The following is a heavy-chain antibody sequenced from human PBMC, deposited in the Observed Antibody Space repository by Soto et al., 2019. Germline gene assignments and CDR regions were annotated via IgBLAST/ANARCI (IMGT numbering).Heavy chain of an antibody. CDR3: AKEGRLQWLAQYYFDY. J-gene: IGHJ4*02. V-gene: IGHV3-30*18. CDR1: GFTFSSYG. D-gene: IGHD6-19*01. CDR2: ISYDGSNK. Sequence: QVQLVESGGGVVQPGRSLRLSCAASGFTFSSYGMHWVRQAPGKGLEWVAVISYDGSNKYYADSVKGRFTISRDNSKNTLYLHMNSLRAEDTAVYYCAKEGRLQWLAQYYFDYWGQGTLVTVSS.